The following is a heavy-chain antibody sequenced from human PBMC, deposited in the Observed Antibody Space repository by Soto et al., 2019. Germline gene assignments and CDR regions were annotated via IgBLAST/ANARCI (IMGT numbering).Heavy chain of an antibody. CDR2: IIPISDTT. CDR3: ARSQGSSTSLELYYYCYYGMDG. Sequence: QVQLVQSGAEVKKPGSSVKVSCKASGGTFSSYAISWVRQAPGQWLEWMGGIIPISDTTNYAQKFQGRVTITADEATSTAYTGRSRLRSEDTAVYYCARSQGSSTSLELYYYCYYGMDGWGQGTRVTFSS. V-gene: IGHV1-69*01. J-gene: IGHJ6*02. CDR1: GGTFSSYA. D-gene: IGHD2-2*01.